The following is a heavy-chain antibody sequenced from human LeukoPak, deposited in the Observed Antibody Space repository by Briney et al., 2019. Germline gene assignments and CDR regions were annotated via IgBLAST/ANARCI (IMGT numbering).Heavy chain of an antibody. CDR1: GYTFTSYY. CDR2: INPSGGST. CDR3: ARGGLWFGEFDGMDV. V-gene: IGHV1-46*01. J-gene: IGHJ6*02. D-gene: IGHD3-10*01. Sequence: GASVKVSCKASGYTFTSYYMHWVRQAPGQGLEWMGMINPSGGSTSYAQKFQGGVTMTRDTSTSTVYMELSSLRSEDTAVYYCARGGLWFGEFDGMDVWGQGTTVTVSS.